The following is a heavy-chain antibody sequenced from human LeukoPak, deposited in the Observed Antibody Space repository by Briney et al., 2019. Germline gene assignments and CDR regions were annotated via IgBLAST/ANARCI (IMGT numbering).Heavy chain of an antibody. CDR3: ARGRNYYDSSGYYYSYYYYMDV. CDR1: GYTFTGYY. V-gene: IGHV1-2*02. J-gene: IGHJ6*03. D-gene: IGHD3-22*01. Sequence: ASVKVSCKASGYTFTGYYMHWVRQAPGQGLEWMGWINPNSGGTNYAQKFQGRVTMTRNTSISTAYMELSSLRSEDTAVYYCARGRNYYDSSGYYYSYYYYMDVWGKGTTVTISS. CDR2: INPNSGGT.